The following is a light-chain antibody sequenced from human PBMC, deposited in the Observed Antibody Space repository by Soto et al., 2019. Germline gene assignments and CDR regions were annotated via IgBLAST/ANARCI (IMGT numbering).Light chain of an antibody. CDR1: QSINNNY. J-gene: IGKJ1*01. V-gene: IGKV3-20*01. Sequence: EIVLTQSPGTLSLSPGERATLSCRASQSINNNYLAWYQQTRGQAPRLLIYGASSRATGTPDRFSGSGSGADFTLTISRLEPEDFAVYYCQQYGGSPRTFGQGTKVEIK. CDR3: QQYGGSPRT. CDR2: GAS.